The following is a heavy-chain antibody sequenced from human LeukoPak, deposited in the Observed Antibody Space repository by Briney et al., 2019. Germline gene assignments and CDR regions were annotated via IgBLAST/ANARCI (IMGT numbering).Heavy chain of an antibody. Sequence: GASVKVSCKTSGFTFTGFHMHWVRQAPGQGLEWMGWINPHSGGTTYAQKFQGRVTMTRDTSISTAYMELSRLRSDNTAVYYCARGSYYYGSGSYYYYYYYMDVWGKGTTVTISS. CDR2: INPHSGGT. CDR1: GFTFTGFH. J-gene: IGHJ6*03. D-gene: IGHD3-10*01. CDR3: ARGSYYYGSGSYYYYYYYMDV. V-gene: IGHV1-2*02.